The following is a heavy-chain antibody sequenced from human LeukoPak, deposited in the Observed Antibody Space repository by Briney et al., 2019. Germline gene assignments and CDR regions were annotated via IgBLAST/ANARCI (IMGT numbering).Heavy chain of an antibody. CDR2: IYYSGST. CDR1: SGSIRSSSYY. Sequence: SETLSLTCTVSSGSIRSSSYYWGWIRQPPGKGLEWIGNIYYSGSTYYNASLQSRVTISIDTSKNQFSLRLNSVTAADTAMYFCVKSGGYGLIDYWGQGTLVTVSS. J-gene: IGHJ4*02. CDR3: VKSGGYGLIDY. V-gene: IGHV4-39*01. D-gene: IGHD1-26*01.